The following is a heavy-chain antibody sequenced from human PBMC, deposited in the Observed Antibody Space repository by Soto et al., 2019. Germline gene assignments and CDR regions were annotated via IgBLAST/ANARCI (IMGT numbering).Heavy chain of an antibody. Sequence: GGSLRLSCAASGFTFSTYWMYWVRQAPGKGLEWVANIKPDGGERYYVDSVKGRFTISRDNAKNSLYLQMNSLRAEDTALYYCARDAPGGYYNYWGQGTLVTVSS. CDR1: GFTFSTYW. CDR2: IKPDGGER. CDR3: ARDAPGGYYNY. D-gene: IGHD2-15*01. V-gene: IGHV3-7*01. J-gene: IGHJ4*02.